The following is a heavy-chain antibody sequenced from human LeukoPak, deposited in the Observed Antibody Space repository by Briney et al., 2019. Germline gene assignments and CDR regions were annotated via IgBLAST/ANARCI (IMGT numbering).Heavy chain of an antibody. CDR3: ARGLIMSSPCYYYYMDV. CDR2: INHSGST. CDR1: VGSFSGYY. J-gene: IGHJ6*03. D-gene: IGHD3-10*01. Sequence: SETLSLTCAVYVGSFSGYYWSSIRQPPGKGLEWIGEINHSGSTNYNPPLKSRVTISVDTSKNQFSLKLSSVTAADTAVYYCARGLIMSSPCYYYYMDVWGKGTTVTVSS. V-gene: IGHV4-34*01.